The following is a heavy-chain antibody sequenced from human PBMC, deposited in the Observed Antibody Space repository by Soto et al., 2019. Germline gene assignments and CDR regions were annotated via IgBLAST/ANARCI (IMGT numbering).Heavy chain of an antibody. CDR2: IIPIFGTP. V-gene: IGHV1-69*01. CDR1: GGIFSTYA. J-gene: IGHJ4*02. Sequence: QVQLVQSEADVKKPGSSVKVSCKASGGIFSTYAISWLRQAPGQGLEWMGGIIPIFGTPNYAQRFQGRVTITADESTTTSYMELSRLKSEDTAVYYCARDRDDYGSGNYYNRIDFWGQGTLVTVSS. CDR3: ARDRDDYGSGNYYNRIDF. D-gene: IGHD3-10*01.